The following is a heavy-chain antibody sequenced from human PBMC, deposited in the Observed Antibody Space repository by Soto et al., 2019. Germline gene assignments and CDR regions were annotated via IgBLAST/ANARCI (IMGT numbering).Heavy chain of an antibody. Sequence: GGSLGLCCAGRGYSFCNSGMHWVRQAPGTGLEWVAFIWYDGTRDSYKDSVKGRFTISRDNSKNMVYLHMNSLRPEDTALYYCATNGGYTTSSDYHFDYWGQGALVTVSS. J-gene: IGHJ4*02. D-gene: IGHD6-13*01. CDR3: ATNGGYTTSSDYHFDY. CDR1: GYSFCNSG. CDR2: IWYDGTRD. V-gene: IGHV3-30*02.